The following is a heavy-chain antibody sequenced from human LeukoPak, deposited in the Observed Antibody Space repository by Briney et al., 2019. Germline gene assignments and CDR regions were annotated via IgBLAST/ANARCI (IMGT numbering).Heavy chain of an antibody. CDR1: GFTFRDYA. CDR2: ISGSGDST. J-gene: IGHJ4*02. CDR3: AKSHYRSGGAGLDY. Sequence: GGSLRLSCAASGFTFRDYAMIWVRQAPGKGLEWVSTISGSGDSTYYADSVKGRFTISRDNSKNTVSLHLNSLRAEDTALYYCAKSHYRSGGAGLDYWGQGTLVTLSS. V-gene: IGHV3-23*01. D-gene: IGHD6-25*01.